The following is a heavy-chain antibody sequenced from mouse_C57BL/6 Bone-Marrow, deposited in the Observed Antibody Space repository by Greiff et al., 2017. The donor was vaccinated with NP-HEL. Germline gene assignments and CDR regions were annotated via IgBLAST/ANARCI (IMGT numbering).Heavy chain of an antibody. D-gene: IGHD2-3*01. CDR1: GFTFSSSG. CDR2: ISSGGSYT. Sequence: EVHLVESGGDLVKPGGSLKLSCAASGFTFSSSGMSWVRQTPGKRLEWVATISSGGSYTYYPDSVKGRFTISRANAKNTLYLQMSSLKSEDTAMDYCARHRWLLKNYAMDYWGQGTSVTVSS. V-gene: IGHV5-6*01. J-gene: IGHJ4*01. CDR3: ARHRWLLKNYAMDY.